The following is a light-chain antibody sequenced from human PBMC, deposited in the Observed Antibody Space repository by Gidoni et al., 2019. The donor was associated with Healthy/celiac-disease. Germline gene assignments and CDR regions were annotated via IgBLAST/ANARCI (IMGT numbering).Light chain of an antibody. CDR1: QSVLYSSNNKNY. V-gene: IGKV4-1*01. J-gene: IGKJ1*01. CDR3: QQYYSTPQT. CDR2: WAS. Sequence: DIVMTQSPDSLAVSLGERATINCKSSQSVLYSSNNKNYLAWYQQKPGQPPKLLLYWASTRESGLPDRFSGSGSATDFTRTISSLQAEDVAVYYCQQYYSTPQTFGQGTKVEIK.